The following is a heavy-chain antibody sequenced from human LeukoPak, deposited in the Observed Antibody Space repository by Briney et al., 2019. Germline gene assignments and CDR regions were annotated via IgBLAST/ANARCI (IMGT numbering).Heavy chain of an antibody. CDR2: IYYSGST. D-gene: IGHD6-19*01. V-gene: IGHV4-59*08. CDR3: ASGGWNFDY. Sequence: SEALSLTCTVSGGSISSYYWSWIRQPPGKGLEWIGYIYYSGSTNYNPSLKSRVTISVDTSKNQFSLKLSSVTAADTAVYYCASGGWNFDYWGQGTLVTVSS. J-gene: IGHJ4*02. CDR1: GGSISSYY.